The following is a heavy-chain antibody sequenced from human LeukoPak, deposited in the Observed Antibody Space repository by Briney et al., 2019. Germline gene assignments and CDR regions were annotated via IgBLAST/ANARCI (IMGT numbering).Heavy chain of an antibody. CDR1: GGSISSFY. D-gene: IGHD4-11*01. CDR3: ARDSWLGSNRAFDY. CDR2: IYNGGNT. V-gene: IGHV4-59*01. Sequence: SETLSLTCTVSGGSISSFYWSWIRQPPGKGLEWIGNIYNGGNTNYNPSLKSRVTISADTSKNQFSLRLRSVTAADTAVYYCARDSWLGSNRAFDYWGQGTLVTVSS. J-gene: IGHJ4*02.